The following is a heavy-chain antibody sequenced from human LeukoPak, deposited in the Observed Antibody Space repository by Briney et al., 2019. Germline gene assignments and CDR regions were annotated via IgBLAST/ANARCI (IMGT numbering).Heavy chain of an antibody. J-gene: IGHJ4*02. CDR1: GASIITTNYY. CDR3: ARNLGQTWGTVTTDLWYFDH. Sequence: SSETLSLTCTVSGASIITTNYYWGWIRQPPGKGLEWIGSISYSGNAYYNPSPRSRLSISMDASKNQFSLKVRAVTAADTAVYYCARNLGQTWGTVTTDLWYFDHWGQGTLVPVSS. V-gene: IGHV4-39*01. CDR2: ISYSGNA. D-gene: IGHD4-11*01.